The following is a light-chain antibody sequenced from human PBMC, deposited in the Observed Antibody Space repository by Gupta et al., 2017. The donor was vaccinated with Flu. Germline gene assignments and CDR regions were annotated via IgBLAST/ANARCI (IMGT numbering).Light chain of an antibody. CDR3: QQYDGLPRT. CDR2: DAS. Sequence: PSSQSASIGDRVTITCQASQDIRYYLNWYQQRPGRAPKLLIYDASNLETGVPSRFTGGGSGTDFSLTITSLQPEDIATYYCQQYDGLPRTFGQGTQLEVK. V-gene: IGKV1-33*01. J-gene: IGKJ5*01. CDR1: QDIRYY.